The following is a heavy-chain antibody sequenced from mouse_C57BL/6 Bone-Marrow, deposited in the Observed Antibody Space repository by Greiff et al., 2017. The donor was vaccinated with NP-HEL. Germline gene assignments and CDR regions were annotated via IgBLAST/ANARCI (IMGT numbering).Heavy chain of an antibody. Sequence: QVQLQQPGAELVKPGASVKLSCKASGYTFTSYWMHWVKQRPGRGLEWIGRIDPNSGGTKYNEKFKSKATLTVDKPSSTAYMQLSSLTSEESAVYYCASGALTGWFAYWGQGTLVTVSA. CDR2: IDPNSGGT. CDR3: ASGALTGWFAY. D-gene: IGHD4-1*01. J-gene: IGHJ3*01. V-gene: IGHV1-72*01. CDR1: GYTFTSYW.